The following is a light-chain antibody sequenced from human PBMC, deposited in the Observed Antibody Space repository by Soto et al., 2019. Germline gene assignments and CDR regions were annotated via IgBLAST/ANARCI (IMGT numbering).Light chain of an antibody. CDR2: GNS. V-gene: IGLV1-40*01. Sequence: QAVVTQPPSVSGAPGQRVTISCTGSSSNIGAGYDVHWYQQLPGTAPKLLIYGNSNRPSGVPDRFSGSKSGTSASLAITGXXXXXXXXXXXQSYDSSLSGVVFGGGTKLTV. CDR3: QSYDSSLSGVV. J-gene: IGLJ2*01. CDR1: SSNIGAGYD.